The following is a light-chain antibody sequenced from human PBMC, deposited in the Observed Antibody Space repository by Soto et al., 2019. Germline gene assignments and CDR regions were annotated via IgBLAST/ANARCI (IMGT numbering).Light chain of an antibody. CDR3: FSFPTTSTPV. CDR2: EVN. J-gene: IGLJ1*01. V-gene: IGLV2-14*01. Sequence: QSTLTYPAALSGSPGYAITMSFTGSISHIFAYDYFSCFQQHPVKAPKLMISEVNNRPSGFSNRFSGSKSGNPAYLTLSVLQFEAEAEYFCFSFPTTSTPVFATGTKVTV. CDR1: ISHIFAYDY.